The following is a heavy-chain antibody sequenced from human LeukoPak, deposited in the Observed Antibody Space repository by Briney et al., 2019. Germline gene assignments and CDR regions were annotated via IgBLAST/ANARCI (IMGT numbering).Heavy chain of an antibody. Sequence: SETLSLTCTVSGGSISSSSYYWGWIRQPPGKGLEWIGSIYYSGSTYYNPSLKSRVTISVDTSKNQFSLKLSSVTAADTAVYYCARNSRGPPYYYGIDVWGQGTTVTVSS. CDR2: IYYSGST. CDR1: GGSISSSSYY. D-gene: IGHD2/OR15-2a*01. J-gene: IGHJ6*02. CDR3: ARNSRGPPYYYGIDV. V-gene: IGHV4-39*01.